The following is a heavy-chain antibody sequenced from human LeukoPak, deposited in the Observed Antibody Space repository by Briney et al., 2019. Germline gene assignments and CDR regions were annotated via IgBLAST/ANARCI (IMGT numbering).Heavy chain of an antibody. J-gene: IGHJ4*02. D-gene: IGHD4/OR15-4a*01. V-gene: IGHV3-53*01. CDR2: IYSDNT. Sequence: GGSLRLSCTVSGFTVSSNSMSWVRQAPGKGLEWVSFIYSDNTHYSDSVKGRFTISRDNSKNTLYLQMNSLRAKDTAVYYCARRAGAYSHPYDYWGQGALVTVSS. CDR1: GFTVSSNS. CDR3: ARRAGAYSHPYDY.